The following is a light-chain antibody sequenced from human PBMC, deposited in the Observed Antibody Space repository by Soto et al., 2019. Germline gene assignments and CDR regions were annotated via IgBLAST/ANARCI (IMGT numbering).Light chain of an antibody. Sequence: DIQMTQSPSTLSGSVGDRVTITCRASQTISSWLAWYQQKPGKAPKLLIYKASTLTSGVPSRFSGSGSGTEFTLTISSLQPDDFATYYCQHYNSYSEAFGQGTQVELK. J-gene: IGKJ1*01. CDR1: QTISSW. CDR3: QHYNSYSEA. V-gene: IGKV1-5*03. CDR2: KAS.